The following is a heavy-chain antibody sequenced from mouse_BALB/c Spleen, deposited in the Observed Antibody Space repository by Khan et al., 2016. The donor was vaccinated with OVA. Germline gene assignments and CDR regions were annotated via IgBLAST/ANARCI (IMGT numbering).Heavy chain of an antibody. CDR2: INPYNDGT. CDR1: GYTFTSYV. Sequence: VRLQQSGPELVKPGASVKMSCKASGYTFTSYVMHWVKQKPGQGLEWIGYINPYNDGTKYNEKFKGKATLTSDKSSSTAYMELSSLTSEDSAVYDCARYDSSTSYAMDYWGQGTAVTVSS. CDR3: ARYDSSTSYAMDY. J-gene: IGHJ4*01. V-gene: IGHV1S136*01. D-gene: IGHD1-1*01.